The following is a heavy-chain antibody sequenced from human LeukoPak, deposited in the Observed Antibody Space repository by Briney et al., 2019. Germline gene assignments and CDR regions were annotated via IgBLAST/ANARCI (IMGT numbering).Heavy chain of an antibody. J-gene: IGHJ6*02. D-gene: IGHD2-21*01. CDR3: ARMVSRWYGMDV. Sequence: SETLSLTCTVSGGSISSYYWSWIRQPPGKGLEWIGYIYYSGSTNYNPSLKSRVTISVDTSKNQFSLRLNSVTAADTAVYYCARMVSRWYGMDVWGQGTTVTVSS. CDR1: GGSISSYY. CDR2: IYYSGST. V-gene: IGHV4-59*08.